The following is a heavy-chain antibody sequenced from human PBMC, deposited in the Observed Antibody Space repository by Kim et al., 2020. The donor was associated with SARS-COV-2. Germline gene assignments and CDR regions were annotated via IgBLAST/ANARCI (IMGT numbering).Heavy chain of an antibody. D-gene: IGHD6-13*01. Sequence: GGSLRLSCAASAFTFSSCAMSWVRQAPGKGLEWVSAISGSGGSTYHADSVKGRFTISRDNSKNTLYLHMNSLRAEDTAAYYCVKGIAATGTFRYYYYGM. V-gene: IGHV3-23*01. J-gene: IGHJ6*01. CDR3: VKGIAATGTFRYYYYGM. CDR1: AFTFSSCA. CDR2: ISGSGGST.